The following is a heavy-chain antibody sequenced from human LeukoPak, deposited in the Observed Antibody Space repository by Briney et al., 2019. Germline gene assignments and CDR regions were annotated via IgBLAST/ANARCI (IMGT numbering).Heavy chain of an antibody. V-gene: IGHV4-4*07. CDR2: IYTSGST. CDR1: DGSVSSYY. J-gene: IGHJ6*03. Sequence: SETLSLTCTVSDGSVSSYYWSCIRQPAGKGLEWIGRIYTSGSTNYNPSLKSRVTISVDTSKNQFSLKLSSVTAADTAVYYCARGGRIAAAGTHYYYYYMDVWGKGTTVTISS. CDR3: ARGGRIAAAGTHYYYYYMDV. D-gene: IGHD6-13*01.